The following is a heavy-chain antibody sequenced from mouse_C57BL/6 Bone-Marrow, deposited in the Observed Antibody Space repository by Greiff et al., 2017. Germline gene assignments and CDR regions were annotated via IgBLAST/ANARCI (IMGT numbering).Heavy chain of an antibody. CDR3: TSLDSSGSYWYFDV. Sequence: VQLQQSGAELVRPGASVTLSCKASGYTFTDYEMHWVKQTPVHGLEWIGAIDPETGGTAYNQKFKGKAILTADKSSSTAYMELRSLTSEDSAVYYCTSLDSSGSYWYFDVWGTGTTVTVSS. CDR1: GYTFTDYE. CDR2: IDPETGGT. J-gene: IGHJ1*03. D-gene: IGHD3-2*02. V-gene: IGHV1-15*01.